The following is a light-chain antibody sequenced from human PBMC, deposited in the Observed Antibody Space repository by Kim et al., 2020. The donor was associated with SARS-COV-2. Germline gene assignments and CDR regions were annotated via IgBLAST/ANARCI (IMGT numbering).Light chain of an antibody. CDR3: QHYGSSPPMYT. CDR1: QSVSNNY. Sequence: EIVLTQSPGTLSLSPGERATLSCGASQSVSNNYLAWYQQKPGQAPRLLIFGVSSRAAGIPDRFSGSGSGTDFTLTISRLEPEDFAVYYCQHYGSSPPMYTFGQGTKLEI. J-gene: IGKJ2*01. CDR2: GVS. V-gene: IGKV3-20*01.